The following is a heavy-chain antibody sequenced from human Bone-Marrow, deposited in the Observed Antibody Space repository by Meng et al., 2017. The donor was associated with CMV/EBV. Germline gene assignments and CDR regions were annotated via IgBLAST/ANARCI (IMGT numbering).Heavy chain of an antibody. CDR1: GYTFTSYY. V-gene: IGHV3-66*02. J-gene: IGHJ4*02. D-gene: IGHD5-12*01. CDR3: ARDLGHSGYDY. CDR2: IYSGGST. Sequence: SCKASGYTFTSYYMHWVRQAPGKGLEWVSVIYSGGSTYYADSVKGRFTISRDNSKNTLYLQMNSLRAEDTAVYYCARDLGHSGYDYWGQGTLVTVSS.